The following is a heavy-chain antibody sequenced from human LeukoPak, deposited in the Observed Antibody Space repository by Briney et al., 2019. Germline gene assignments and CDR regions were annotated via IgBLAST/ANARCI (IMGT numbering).Heavy chain of an antibody. CDR2: IIPIFGTA. V-gene: IGHV1-69*05. CDR1: GGTFSSYA. Sequence: SVKVSCKASGGTFSSYAISWVRQAPGQGLEWMGGIIPIFGTANYAQKFQGRVTITTDESTSTAYMELSSLRSEDTAVYYCARGNDGIAAAGIYDYWGQGTLVTVSS. CDR3: ARGNDGIAAAGIYDY. D-gene: IGHD6-13*01. J-gene: IGHJ4*02.